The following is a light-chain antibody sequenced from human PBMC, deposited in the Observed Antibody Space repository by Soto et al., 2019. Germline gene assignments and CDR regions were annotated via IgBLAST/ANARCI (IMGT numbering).Light chain of an antibody. CDR3: QQKFNFPRT. V-gene: IGKV1-39*01. J-gene: IGKJ1*01. Sequence: DIQLTQSPSSLSASVGDRVTITCRASQTIDTYVNWYQHKPGTAPKVLIYAATYLQNGVPSRFRVTGSGADFTLTISSXQPEDFATYYCQQKFNFPRTFGQGTKVDIK. CDR2: AAT. CDR1: QTIDTY.